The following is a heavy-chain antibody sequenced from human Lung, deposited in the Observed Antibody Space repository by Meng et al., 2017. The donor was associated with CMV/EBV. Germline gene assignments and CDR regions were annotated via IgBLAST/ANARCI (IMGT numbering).Heavy chain of an antibody. CDR1: GYTFIGYY. J-gene: IGHJ3*01. Sequence: ASVXVSXKASGYTFIGYYMHWVRQAPGQGLEWMGWIHPYTGDTNYAQKFQGRVIMTRDMSINTVYMELSRLRSDDTPVYYCARVQFLETANDAFDLLGRGXMVTFSS. CDR3: ARVQFLETANDAFDL. CDR2: IHPYTGDT. D-gene: IGHD2-21*01. V-gene: IGHV1-2*02.